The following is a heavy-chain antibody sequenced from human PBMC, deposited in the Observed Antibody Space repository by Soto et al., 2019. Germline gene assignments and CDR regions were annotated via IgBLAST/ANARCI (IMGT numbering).Heavy chain of an antibody. V-gene: IGHV4-59*08. CDR3: ARHGFGSLHGLVDV. D-gene: IGHD3-10*01. J-gene: IGHJ6*02. CDR2: FKYNCVS. CDR1: GGSISNYY. Sequence: SETLSLTCTVSGGSISNYYCSWFRQPPGKVLEWIGYFKYNCVSAYNFSLKRRVTMSMDTSKTQFSLLLESVTATVTAVYYCARHGFGSLHGLVDVWGQGTTVTVSS.